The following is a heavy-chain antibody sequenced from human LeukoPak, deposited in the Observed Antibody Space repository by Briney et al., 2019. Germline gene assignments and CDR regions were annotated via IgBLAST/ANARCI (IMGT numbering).Heavy chain of an antibody. CDR1: GYTFTGYY. V-gene: IGHV1-2*04. J-gene: IGHJ4*02. D-gene: IGHD4-17*01. CDR3: ARGGPFYGDGGRGDY. CDR2: INPNSGGT. Sequence: ASVKVSCKASGYTFTGYYMHWVRQAPGQGLEWMGWINPNSGGTNYAQKFQGWVTMTRDTSISTAYMELSRLRSDDTAVYYCARGGPFYGDGGRGDYWGQGTLVTVSS.